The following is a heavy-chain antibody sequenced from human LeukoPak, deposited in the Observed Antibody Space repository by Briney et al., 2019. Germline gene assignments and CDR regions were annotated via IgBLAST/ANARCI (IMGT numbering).Heavy chain of an antibody. D-gene: IGHD6-19*01. J-gene: IGHJ4*02. Sequence: GGSLRLSCAASGLTFDDYGMHWVRQAPGKGLEWVSLISWDGGSTYYADSVKGRFTISRDNAKNSLYLQMNSLRAEDTAVYYCARARSGYSSGWCVDYWGQGTLVTVSS. V-gene: IGHV3-43D*03. CDR3: ARARSGYSSGWCVDY. CDR1: GLTFDDYG. CDR2: ISWDGGST.